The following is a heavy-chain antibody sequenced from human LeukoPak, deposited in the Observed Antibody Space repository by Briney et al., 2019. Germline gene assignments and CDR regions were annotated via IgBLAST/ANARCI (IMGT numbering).Heavy chain of an antibody. J-gene: IGHJ3*02. CDR3: ASGYYYDSSGYRSDAFDI. CDR2: ISAYNGNT. CDR1: GYTFTSYG. Sequence: ASVKVSCKASGYTFTSYGISWVRQAPGQGLEWMGWISAYNGNTNYAQKLQGRVTMTTDTSTSTAYMELGSLRSDDTAVYYCASGYYYDSSGYRSDAFDIWGQGTMVTVSS. D-gene: IGHD3-22*01. V-gene: IGHV1-18*01.